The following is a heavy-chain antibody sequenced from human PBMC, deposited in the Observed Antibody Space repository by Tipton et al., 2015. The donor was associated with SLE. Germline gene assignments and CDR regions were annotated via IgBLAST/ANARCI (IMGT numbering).Heavy chain of an antibody. J-gene: IGHJ5*02. Sequence: GSLRLSCEASGFNFFSDYYMSWVRQAPGKGLEWVSYISSSGSTTFYADSVRGRFTISRDNAKNSVSLQMNSLRAEDTAVYYCARGNSLYSDYWSPLGSWGQGALVTVSS. CDR3: ARGNSLYSDYWSPLGS. V-gene: IGHV3-11*01. CDR2: ISSSGSTT. D-gene: IGHD3-3*01. CDR1: GFNFFSDYY.